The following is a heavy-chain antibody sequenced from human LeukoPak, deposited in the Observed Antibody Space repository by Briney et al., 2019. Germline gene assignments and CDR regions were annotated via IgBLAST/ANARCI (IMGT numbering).Heavy chain of an antibody. CDR1: GGTFSSYA. CDR2: IIPIFGTA. J-gene: IGHJ4*02. Sequence: ASVKVSCKASGGTFSSYAISWVRQAPGQGLEWMGEIIPIFGTANYAQKFQGRVTITADESTSTVYMELRSLRSDVTAVYYCARVDYDDSSGYYSGYWGQGTLVTVSS. V-gene: IGHV1-69*13. D-gene: IGHD3-22*01. CDR3: ARVDYDDSSGYYSGY.